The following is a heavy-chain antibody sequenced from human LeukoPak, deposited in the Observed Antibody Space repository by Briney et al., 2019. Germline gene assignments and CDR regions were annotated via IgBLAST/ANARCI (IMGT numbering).Heavy chain of an antibody. CDR1: GGSFSGYY. CDR2: INHSGGT. V-gene: IGHV4-34*01. Sequence: PSETLSLTCAVYGGSFSGYYWSWIRQPPGKGLEWIGEINHSGGTNYNPSLKSRVTISVDTSKNQFSLKLSSVTAADTAVYYCARVMKSDDAFDIWGQGTMVTVSS. CDR3: ARVMKSDDAFDI. J-gene: IGHJ3*02.